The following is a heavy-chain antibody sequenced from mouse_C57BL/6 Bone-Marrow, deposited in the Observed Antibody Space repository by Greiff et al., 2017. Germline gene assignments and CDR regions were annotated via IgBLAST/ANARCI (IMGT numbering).Heavy chain of an antibody. D-gene: IGHD2-4*01. J-gene: IGHJ2*01. CDR2: IYPGSGST. CDR3: ARWFYDYALDY. CDR1: GYTFTSYW. V-gene: IGHV1-55*01. Sequence: QVQLQESGAELVKPGASVTMSCKASGYTFTSYWITWVKQRPGQGLEWIGDIYPGSGSTNYNEKFKSKATLTVDTSSSTAYMQLSSLTSEDSAVYYCARWFYDYALDYWGQGTTLTVSS.